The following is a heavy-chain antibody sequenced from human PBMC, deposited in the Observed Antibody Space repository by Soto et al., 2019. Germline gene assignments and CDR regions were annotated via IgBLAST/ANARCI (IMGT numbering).Heavy chain of an antibody. Sequence: QVQLVQSGAEVKKPGSSVKVSCKASGGTFSSYTISWVRQAPGQGLEWMGRIIPILGIANYAKKFQGRVTITADTSTRTAYVELSRLRSEDTAVYYCAMLRNCSSTSGDIDYRGQRTLITVSP. D-gene: IGHD2-2*01. V-gene: IGHV1-69*02. J-gene: IGHJ4*02. CDR1: GGTFSSYT. CDR3: AMLRNCSSTSGDIDY. CDR2: IIPILGIA.